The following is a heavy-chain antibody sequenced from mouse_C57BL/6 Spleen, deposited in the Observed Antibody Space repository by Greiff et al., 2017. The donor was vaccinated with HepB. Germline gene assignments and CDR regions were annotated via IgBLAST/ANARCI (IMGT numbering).Heavy chain of an antibody. D-gene: IGHD2-1*01. Sequence: EVKLQESGGDLVKPGGSLKLSCAASGFTFSSYGMSWVRPTPDKRLEWVATISSGGSYTYYPDSVKGRFTISRDNAKNTLYLQMSSLKSEDTAMYYCARHLLWPYYFDYWGQGTTLTVSS. CDR3: ARHLLWPYYFDY. CDR1: GFTFSSYG. V-gene: IGHV5-6*01. J-gene: IGHJ2*01. CDR2: ISSGGSYT.